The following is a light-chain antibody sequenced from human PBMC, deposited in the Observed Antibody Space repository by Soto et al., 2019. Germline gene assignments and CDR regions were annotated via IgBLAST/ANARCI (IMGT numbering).Light chain of an antibody. J-gene: IGKJ1*01. CDR1: QDIRNE. Sequence: AIAMTQSPSSLSASVGDRVNITCRASQDIRNELGWYQPKPGKAPTLLIYASSTLQSGVPSRFSGSGFGTDFTLTISSLQPEDFATYYCLQDSKYPRTFGQGTKVEI. CDR2: ASS. V-gene: IGKV1-6*01. CDR3: LQDSKYPRT.